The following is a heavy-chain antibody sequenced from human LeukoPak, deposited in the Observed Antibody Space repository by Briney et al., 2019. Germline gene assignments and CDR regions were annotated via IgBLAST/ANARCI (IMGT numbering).Heavy chain of an antibody. CDR1: GFTFSSYW. J-gene: IGHJ6*03. D-gene: IGHD3-10*01. CDR3: ARITGKELYYYGSGSVYMDV. CDR2: IKQDGSEK. Sequence: GGSLRLSCAASGFTFSSYWMSWVRQAPGKGLEWVANIKQDGSEKYYVDSVKGRFTISRDNAKNSLYLQMNSLRAEDTAVYYCARITGKELYYYGSGSVYMDVWGKGTTVTISS. V-gene: IGHV3-7*01.